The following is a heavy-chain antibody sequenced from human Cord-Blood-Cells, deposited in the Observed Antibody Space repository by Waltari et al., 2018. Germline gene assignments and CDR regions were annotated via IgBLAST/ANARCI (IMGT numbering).Heavy chain of an antibody. D-gene: IGHD1-1*01. CDR3: ATTQRNAFDI. V-gene: IGHV1-2*02. J-gene: IGHJ3*02. CDR2: INPNSGGP. CDR1: GYTFTGYY. Sequence: QVQLVQSGAEVKKSGASVKVSCKASGYTFTGYYMHWVRQAPGQGLAWMGWINPNSGGPNYAQKFQGRVTMTRDTSISTAYMELSRLRSDDTAVYYCATTQRNAFDIWGQGTMVTVSS.